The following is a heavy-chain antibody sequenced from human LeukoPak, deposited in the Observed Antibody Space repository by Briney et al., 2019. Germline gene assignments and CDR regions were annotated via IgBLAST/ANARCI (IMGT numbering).Heavy chain of an antibody. CDR1: GYTFTGYY. J-gene: IGHJ4*02. Sequence: ASVKVSCKASGYTFTGYYMHWVRQAPGQGLEWMGWINPNSGGTNYAQKFQGRVTMTRGTSISTAYMELSRLRSDDTAVYYCARHKRSNYVFDYWGQGTLVTVSS. V-gene: IGHV1-2*02. D-gene: IGHD4-11*01. CDR3: ARHKRSNYVFDY. CDR2: INPNSGGT.